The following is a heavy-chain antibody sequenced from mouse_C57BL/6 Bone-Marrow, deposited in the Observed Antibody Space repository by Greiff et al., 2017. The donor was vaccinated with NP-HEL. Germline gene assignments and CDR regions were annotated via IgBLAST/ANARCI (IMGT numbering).Heavy chain of an antibody. J-gene: IGHJ4*01. CDR2: ISDGGSYT. Sequence: EVKLMESGGGLVKPGGSLKLSCEASGFTFSSYAMYWVRQTPAKRLEWVATISDGGSYTYYPDNVKGRFTISRDNAKNNLYLQMSHLKSEDTAMYYCARDYGNYAMDYWGQGTSVTVSS. CDR1: GFTFSSYA. CDR3: ARDYGNYAMDY. V-gene: IGHV5-4*01. D-gene: IGHD2-1*01.